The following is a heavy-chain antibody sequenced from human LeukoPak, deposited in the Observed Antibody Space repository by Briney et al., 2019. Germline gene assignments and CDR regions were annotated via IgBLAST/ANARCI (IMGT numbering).Heavy chain of an antibody. Sequence: GGSLRLSCAASGFTFSDYYMSWIRQAPGKGPEWVSYISSSGSTIYYADSVKGRFTISRDNAKNSLYLQMNSLRAEDTAVYYCARDPSVYDPPGYYFDYWGQGTLVTVSS. D-gene: IGHD3-3*01. CDR2: ISSSGSTI. J-gene: IGHJ4*02. CDR3: ARDPSVYDPPGYYFDY. CDR1: GFTFSDYY. V-gene: IGHV3-11*04.